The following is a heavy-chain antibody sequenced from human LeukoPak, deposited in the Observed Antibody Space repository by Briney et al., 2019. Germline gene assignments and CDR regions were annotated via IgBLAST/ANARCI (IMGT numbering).Heavy chain of an antibody. J-gene: IGHJ5*02. Sequence: ASVKVSCKASGYTFNDYYMHWVRRAPGQAFEWMGWINPHSGDTKFAQKFHGRVTMTRDTSKNQFSLKLSSVTAADTAVYYCARGGSGRFSLDPWGQGTLVTVSS. D-gene: IGHD3-10*01. CDR1: GYTFNDYY. CDR2: INPHSGDT. V-gene: IGHV1-2*02. CDR3: ARGGSGRFSLDP.